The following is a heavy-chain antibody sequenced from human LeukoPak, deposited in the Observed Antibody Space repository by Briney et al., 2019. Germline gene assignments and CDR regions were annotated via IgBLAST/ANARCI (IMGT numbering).Heavy chain of an antibody. CDR2: IGPDGGTT. CDR1: GFTFYTYG. CDR3: ARGAQLTDF. Sequence: GGSLRLSCAASGFTFYTYGMHWVRQAPGKGLEYVSGIGPDGGTTYYANSVKGRFTISRDNSKYMLYLQMGSLTADDMAVYYCARGAQLTDFWGQGTLVAVSS. V-gene: IGHV3-64*01. J-gene: IGHJ4*02. D-gene: IGHD6-13*01.